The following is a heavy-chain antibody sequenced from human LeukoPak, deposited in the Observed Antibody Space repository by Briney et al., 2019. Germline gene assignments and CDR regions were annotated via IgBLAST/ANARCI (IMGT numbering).Heavy chain of an antibody. CDR1: GGSISTYY. J-gene: IGHJ3*02. CDR2: IYTSGST. D-gene: IGHD3-3*01. V-gene: IGHV4-4*07. CDR3: ARSGPKYYDFWSGYQNDAFDI. Sequence: SETLSLTCTVSGGSISTYYWSWIRQPAGKGLEWIGRIYTSGSTNYNPSLKSRVTMSVDTSKNQFSLKLSSVTAADTAVYYCARSGPKYYDFWSGYQNDAFDIWGQGTMVTVSS.